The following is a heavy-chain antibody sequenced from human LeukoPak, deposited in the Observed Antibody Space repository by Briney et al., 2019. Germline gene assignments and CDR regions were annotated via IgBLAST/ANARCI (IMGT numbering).Heavy chain of an antibody. V-gene: IGHV1-2*02. CDR1: GYTFTGYY. Sequence: ASVKVSCKASGYTFTGYYMHWVRQAPGRGREGMGWINPNSGGTNYAQKFQGRVTMTRDTSISTAYMELSRLRSDDTAVYYCARRRQAGREQLEYWGQGTLVTVSS. CDR2: INPNSGGT. J-gene: IGHJ4*02. CDR3: ARRRQAGREQLEY. D-gene: IGHD6-13*01.